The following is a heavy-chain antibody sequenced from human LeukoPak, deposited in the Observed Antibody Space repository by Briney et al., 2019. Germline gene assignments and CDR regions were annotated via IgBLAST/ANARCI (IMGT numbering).Heavy chain of an antibody. Sequence: PSETLSLTCTVSGVSISNYYWSWIRQPPGKGLEWIGYIYYSGSTNYNPSLKSRVTILVDTSKNQFSLRLNSMTAADTAMYYCAREPYGTRRAFDIWGQGIMVTVSS. CDR3: AREPYGTRRAFDI. D-gene: IGHD3-16*01. CDR2: IYYSGST. J-gene: IGHJ3*02. CDR1: GVSISNYY. V-gene: IGHV4-59*01.